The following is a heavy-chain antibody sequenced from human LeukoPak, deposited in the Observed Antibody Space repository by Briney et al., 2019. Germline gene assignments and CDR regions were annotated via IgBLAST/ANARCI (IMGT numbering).Heavy chain of an antibody. J-gene: IGHJ6*02. CDR2: IKQDGSEK. D-gene: IGHD3-22*01. CDR1: GFTFSSYW. Sequence: PGGSLRLSCAASGFTFSSYWMTWVRQAPGKGLEWVANIKQDGSEKYYVESVKGRFTIYRDNAKNSLNLQMNSLRAEDTAVYYCARGSSGYKPYGMDVWGQGTTVTVSS. V-gene: IGHV3-7*04. CDR3: ARGSSGYKPYGMDV.